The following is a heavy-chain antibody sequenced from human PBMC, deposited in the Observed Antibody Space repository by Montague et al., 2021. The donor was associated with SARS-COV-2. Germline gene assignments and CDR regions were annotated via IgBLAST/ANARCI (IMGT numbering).Heavy chain of an antibody. J-gene: IGHJ4*02. CDR1: GFTISSYA. CDR2: ISGSGST. D-gene: IGHD1-26*01. V-gene: IGHV3-23*01. CDR3: APPVGASYHFDY. Sequence: SPRLSCAVSGFTISSYAMSWVRQPPGKGLEWVSAISGSGSTYYADSVKGRFTISRDNSKNTLYLQVNSLRAEDTAVYYCAPPVGASYHFDYWGQGTLVTVSS.